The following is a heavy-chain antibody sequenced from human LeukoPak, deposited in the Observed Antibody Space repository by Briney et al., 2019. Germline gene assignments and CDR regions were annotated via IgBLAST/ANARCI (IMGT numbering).Heavy chain of an antibody. J-gene: IGHJ1*01. CDR2: IYYSGST. Sequence: SETLSLTCTVSGDSIRGYYWSWIRQPPGKGLEWIGYIYYSGSTNYNPSLKSRVTISVDTSKNQFSLKLSSVTAADTAVYYCARVFVSSTTEYFQHWGQGTLVTVSS. CDR3: ARVFVSSTTEYFQH. V-gene: IGHV4-59*01. D-gene: IGHD5/OR15-5a*01. CDR1: GDSIRGYY.